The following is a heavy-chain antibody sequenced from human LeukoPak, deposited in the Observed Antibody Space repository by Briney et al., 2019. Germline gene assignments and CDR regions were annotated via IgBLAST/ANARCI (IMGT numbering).Heavy chain of an antibody. D-gene: IGHD5-18*01. V-gene: IGHV3-23*01. Sequence: GGSLRLSCAASGFTFSSYAMSWVRQAPGKGLEWVSAISGSGGSTYYADSVEGRFTISRDNSKNTLYLQMNSLRAEDTAVYYCAKADTAMVMVGMDVWGQGTTVTVSS. J-gene: IGHJ6*02. CDR3: AKADTAMVMVGMDV. CDR2: ISGSGGST. CDR1: GFTFSSYA.